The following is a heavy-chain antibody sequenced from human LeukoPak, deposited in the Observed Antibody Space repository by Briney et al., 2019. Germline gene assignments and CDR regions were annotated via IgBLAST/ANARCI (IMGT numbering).Heavy chain of an antibody. Sequence: GGSLRLSCAASGFTFSNYAMTWVRQAPGKGLEWVSAITGSGGNTYYADSVKGRFTISRDNSKNTLYLQMNSLRAEDTAVYYCAKGGSITLIVVIPHFDYWGQGPLVTVSS. CDR3: AKGGSITLIVVIPHFDY. V-gene: IGHV3-23*01. D-gene: IGHD3-22*01. CDR1: GFTFSNYA. J-gene: IGHJ4*02. CDR2: ITGSGGNT.